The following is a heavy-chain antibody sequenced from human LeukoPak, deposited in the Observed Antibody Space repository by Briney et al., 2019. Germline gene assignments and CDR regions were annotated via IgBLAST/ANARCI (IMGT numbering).Heavy chain of an antibody. D-gene: IGHD2-2*01. V-gene: IGHV4-38-2*02. Sequence: SETLSLTCTVSGYAVSSGYYWGWIRQPPGKGLEWIGSMYHSGDTYYNPSIKSRVTISVDTSKNQLSLKLNSVTAADTAVYYCARSKAHLSTSWYGTWFDPWGQGTLVTVSS. J-gene: IGHJ5*02. CDR2: MYHSGDT. CDR3: ARSKAHLSTSWYGTWFDP. CDR1: GYAVSSGYY.